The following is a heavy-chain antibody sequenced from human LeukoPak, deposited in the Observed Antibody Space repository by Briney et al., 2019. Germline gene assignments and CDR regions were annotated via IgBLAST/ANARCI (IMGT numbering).Heavy chain of an antibody. Sequence: SETLSLTCTVSGGSISSYYWSWIRQPPGKGLEWIGYIYYSGSTNYNPSLKSRVTISVDTSKNQFSLKLSSVTAADTAVYYCARVSGEYFDKYYFDYWGQGTLVTLSS. V-gene: IGHV4-59*01. J-gene: IGHJ4*02. CDR2: IYYSGST. D-gene: IGHD3-9*01. CDR1: GGSISSYY. CDR3: ARVSGEYFDKYYFDY.